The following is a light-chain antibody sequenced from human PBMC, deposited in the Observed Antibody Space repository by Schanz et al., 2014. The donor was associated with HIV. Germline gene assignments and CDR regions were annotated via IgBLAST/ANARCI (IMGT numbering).Light chain of an antibody. CDR3: AAWEDSLKGWV. CDR2: ATY. Sequence: QSVLTQPPSSSFTPGQRVPLSFSFLNSPLLINPINWYQHLPGTAPKLLIYATYNRPSGVPDRFSGSESGTSASLAISGLQSEDEADYYCAAWEDSLKGWVFGGGTKLTVL. J-gene: IGLJ3*02. V-gene: IGLV1-44*01. CDR1: NSPLLINP.